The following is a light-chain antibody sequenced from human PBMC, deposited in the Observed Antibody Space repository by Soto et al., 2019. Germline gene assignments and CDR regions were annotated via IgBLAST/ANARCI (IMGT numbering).Light chain of an antibody. CDR1: SSNIGAGYD. J-gene: IGLJ2*01. CDR3: QSYDISHVV. Sequence: QSALTQPPSVSGAPGQRVTISCTGSSSNIGAGYDVHWYQQLPGTAPKLLIYGNSNRPSGVPDRFSGSKSGTSASLAITGLQAEDEADYYCQSYDISHVVFGGGTKLTVL. V-gene: IGLV1-40*01. CDR2: GNS.